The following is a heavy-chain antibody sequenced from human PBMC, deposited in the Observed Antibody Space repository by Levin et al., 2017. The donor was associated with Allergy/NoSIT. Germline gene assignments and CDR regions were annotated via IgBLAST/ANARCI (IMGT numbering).Heavy chain of an antibody. D-gene: IGHD1-1*01. CDR2: IYYSGST. CDR1: GGSISSSSYY. V-gene: IGHV4-39*01. CDR3: ARHAVLTERCMDV. J-gene: IGHJ6*02. Sequence: PSETLSLTCTVSGGSISSSSYYWGWIRQPPGKGREWIGSIYYSGSTYYNPSLKSRVTISVDTSKNQFSLKLSSVTAADTAVYYCARHAVLTERCMDVWGQGTTVTVSS.